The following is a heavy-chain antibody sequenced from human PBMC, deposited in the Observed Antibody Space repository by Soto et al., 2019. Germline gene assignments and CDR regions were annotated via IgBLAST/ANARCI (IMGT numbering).Heavy chain of an antibody. D-gene: IGHD3-16*02. J-gene: IGHJ4*02. CDR1: GESINGYY. V-gene: IGHV4-34*01. CDR2: IYHSGST. CDR3: ARGRIYDYVSGSYRYHFDY. Sequence: SETLSLTCAVYGESINGYYWSWIRQPPGKGLEWIGEIYHSGSTNYNPSLKSRVAISVDTSKNQFSLKLSSVTAADTAVYYCARGRIYDYVSGSYRYHFDYWGQGTLVTVS.